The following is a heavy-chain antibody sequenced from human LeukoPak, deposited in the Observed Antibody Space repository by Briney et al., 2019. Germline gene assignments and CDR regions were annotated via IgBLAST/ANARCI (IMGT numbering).Heavy chain of an antibody. D-gene: IGHD3-3*01. CDR2: ISAYNGNT. V-gene: IGHV1-18*01. CDR3: ARSFWSGYIPVMDV. Sequence: ASVKVSCKASGYTFTSYGISWVRQAPGQGLEWMGWISAYNGNTNYAQKLQGRVTMTTDKSTSTAYMELRSLRSDDTAVYYCARSFWSGYIPVMDVWGQGTTVTVSS. J-gene: IGHJ6*02. CDR1: GYTFTSYG.